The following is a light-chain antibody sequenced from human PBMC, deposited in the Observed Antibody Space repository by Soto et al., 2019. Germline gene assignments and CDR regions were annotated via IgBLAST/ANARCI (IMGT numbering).Light chain of an antibody. CDR1: SSNIGSNY. J-gene: IGLJ3*02. CDR2: RNN. V-gene: IGLV1-47*01. Sequence: QSVLTQPPSASGTPGQRVTISCSGSSSNIGSNYVYWYQQLPGTAPKLLIYRNNQRPSGVPDRFSGSKSGTSASLAISGLRSDEEANYYCAAWDDSLSGVVVGGGTKVTVL. CDR3: AAWDDSLSGVV.